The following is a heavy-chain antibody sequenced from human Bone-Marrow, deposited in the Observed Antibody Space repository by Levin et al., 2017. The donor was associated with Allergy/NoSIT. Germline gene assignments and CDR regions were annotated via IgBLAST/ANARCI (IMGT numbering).Heavy chain of an antibody. Sequence: SCAASGFTFSNAWMNWVRQAPGKGLEWVGRIKSKTDGGTTDYAAPVKGRFTISRDDSKNTLYLQMNSLKTEDTAVYYCTTQNCTNGVCYYSPTDPRFDPWGQGTLVTVSS. V-gene: IGHV3-15*07. CDR3: TTQNCTNGVCYYSPTDPRFDP. J-gene: IGHJ5*02. CDR2: IKSKTDGGTT. D-gene: IGHD2-8*01. CDR1: GFTFSNAW.